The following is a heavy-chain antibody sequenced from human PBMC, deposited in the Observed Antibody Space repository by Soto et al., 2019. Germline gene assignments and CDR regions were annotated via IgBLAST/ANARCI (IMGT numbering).Heavy chain of an antibody. V-gene: IGHV3-15*01. CDR2: IKSKTDGGTT. CDR3: TTVPVRWLLKYYFDY. D-gene: IGHD3-22*01. J-gene: IGHJ4*02. CDR1: GFTFSNAW. Sequence: VGSLRLSCAASGFTFSNAWMSWVRQAPGKGLEWVGRIKSKTDGGTTDYAAPVKGRFTISRDDSKNTLYLQMNSLKTEDTAVYYCTTVPVRWLLKYYFDYWGQGTLVTVSS.